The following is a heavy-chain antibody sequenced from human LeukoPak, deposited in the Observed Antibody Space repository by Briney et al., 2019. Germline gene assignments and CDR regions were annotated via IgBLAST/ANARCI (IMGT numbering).Heavy chain of an antibody. Sequence: PSETLSLTCTVSGYSISSGYYWGWIRQPPGKGLEWIGSIYHSGSTYYNPSLKSRVTISVDTSENQFSLKLSSVTAADTAVYYCARVGYDFWSGYYRGAFDIWGQGTMVTVSS. J-gene: IGHJ3*02. D-gene: IGHD3-3*01. CDR1: GYSISSGYY. CDR2: IYHSGST. V-gene: IGHV4-38-2*02. CDR3: ARVGYDFWSGYYRGAFDI.